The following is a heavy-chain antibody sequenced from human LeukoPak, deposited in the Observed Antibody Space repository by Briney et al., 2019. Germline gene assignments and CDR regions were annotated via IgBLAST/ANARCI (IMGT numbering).Heavy chain of an antibody. CDR1: GFTFSSNN. CDR2: IQHDGNDK. CDR3: TKDFNWGWDY. J-gene: IGHJ4*02. Sequence: TGGSLRLSCAASGFTFSSNNMHWVRQAPGKGLEWVTFIQHDGNDKYYADSVKGRFTISRDNSKNTLYLQMNSLRAEDTAMYYCTKDFNWGWDYWGQGTLVTVS. V-gene: IGHV3-30*02. D-gene: IGHD7-27*01.